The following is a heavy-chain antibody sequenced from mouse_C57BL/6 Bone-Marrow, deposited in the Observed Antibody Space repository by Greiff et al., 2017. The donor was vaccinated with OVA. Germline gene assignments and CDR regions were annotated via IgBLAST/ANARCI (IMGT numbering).Heavy chain of an antibody. Sequence: ESGPGLVKPSQSLSLTCSVTGYSITSGYYWNWIRQFPGNKLEWMGYISYDGSNNYNPSLKNRISITRDTSKNQFFLKLNSVTTEDTATYYCARDRGYYGSYVDVWGTGTTVTVSS. V-gene: IGHV3-6*01. D-gene: IGHD1-1*01. J-gene: IGHJ1*03. CDR2: ISYDGSN. CDR3: ARDRGYYGSYVDV. CDR1: GYSITSGYY.